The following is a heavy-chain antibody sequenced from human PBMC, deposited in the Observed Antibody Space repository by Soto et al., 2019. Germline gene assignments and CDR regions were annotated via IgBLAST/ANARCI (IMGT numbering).Heavy chain of an antibody. CDR2: MHPSGDST. Sequence: QVQLVQSGAEVKTPGASVKVSCKASGYTFTNYYLHWERQAPGQGLEWMGVMHPSGDSTTFALKFQGRVTMTSDTSTSTVSMELSSLRSEDTGVYYCTRVGSSGWYDAFDIWGQGTMVTVSS. J-gene: IGHJ3*02. CDR3: TRVGSSGWYDAFDI. CDR1: GYTFTNYY. D-gene: IGHD6-19*01. V-gene: IGHV1-46*03.